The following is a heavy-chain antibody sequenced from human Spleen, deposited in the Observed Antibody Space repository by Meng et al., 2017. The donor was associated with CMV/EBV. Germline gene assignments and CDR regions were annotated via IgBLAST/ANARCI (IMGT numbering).Heavy chain of an antibody. CDR2: IYYSGTT. CDR1: GGSISRSSYY. Sequence: GSLRLSCTVSGGSISRSSYYWGWIRQPPGKGLEWIGSIYYSGTTYYNPSLKSRVTISVDTSKNQFSLKLSSVTAADTAMYYCARSGIIGLYYQNWFDPWGQGTLVTVSS. V-gene: IGHV4-39*07. D-gene: IGHD2-2*01. J-gene: IGHJ5*02. CDR3: ARSGIIGLYYQNWFDP.